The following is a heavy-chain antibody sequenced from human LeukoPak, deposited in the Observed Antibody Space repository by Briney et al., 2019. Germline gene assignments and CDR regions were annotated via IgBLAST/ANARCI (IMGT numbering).Heavy chain of an antibody. CDR1: GFTFGDYA. CDR2: IRSKAYGGTT. J-gene: IGHJ4*02. V-gene: IGHV3-49*04. D-gene: IGHD3-9*01. Sequence: GGSLRLSCTASGFTFGDYAMSWVRQAPGKGLEWVGFIRSKAYGGTTEYAASVKGRFTISRDDSKSIAYLQMNSLKTEDTAVYYCTASTGYYSLPFDYWGQGTLVTVSS. CDR3: TASTGYYSLPFDY.